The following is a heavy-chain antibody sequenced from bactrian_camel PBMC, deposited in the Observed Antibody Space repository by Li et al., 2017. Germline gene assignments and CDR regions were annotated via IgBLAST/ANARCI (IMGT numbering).Heavy chain of an antibody. CDR3: AADQLAFGGALYRPTLWGY. J-gene: IGHJ6*01. CDR2: IDSDGST. D-gene: IGHD4*01. V-gene: IGHV3S53*01. Sequence: HVQLVESGGASVQAGGSLTLSCPASGYIYSSYCMGWSRQAPGKEREVVANIDSDGSTNYADSVKGRFTISKDNAGNSLFLHMSNLKPEDTAMYYCAADQLAFGGALYRPTLWGYWGQGTQVTVS. CDR1: GYIYSSYC.